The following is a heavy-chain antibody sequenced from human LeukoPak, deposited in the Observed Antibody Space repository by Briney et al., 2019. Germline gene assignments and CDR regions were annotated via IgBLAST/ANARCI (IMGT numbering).Heavy chain of an antibody. CDR3: ARYRSGGDDILTGYYRADWFDP. D-gene: IGHD3-9*01. V-gene: IGHV1-18*04. CDR1: GYTFTSYG. Sequence: ASVKVSCKASGYTFTSYGISWVRQAPGQGVEWMGWISAYNGNTNYAQKLQGRVTMTTDTSTSTPYMELRSLRSDDTAVYYCARYRSGGDDILTGYYRADWFDPWGQGTLVTVSS. CDR2: ISAYNGNT. J-gene: IGHJ5*02.